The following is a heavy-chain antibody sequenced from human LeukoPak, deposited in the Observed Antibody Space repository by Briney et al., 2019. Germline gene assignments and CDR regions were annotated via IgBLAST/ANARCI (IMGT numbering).Heavy chain of an antibody. D-gene: IGHD3-10*01. V-gene: IGHV3-30-3*01. Sequence: PGGSLRLSCAASGFTFNSYWMNWVRQAPGKGLEWVAVISYDGSNKYYADSVKGRFTISRDNSKNTLYLQMNRLRAEDTAVYYCARDPMVRGVIIMGGGPLWGYWGQGTLVTVSS. CDR1: GFTFNSYW. CDR3: ARDPMVRGVIIMGGGPLWGY. J-gene: IGHJ4*02. CDR2: ISYDGSNK.